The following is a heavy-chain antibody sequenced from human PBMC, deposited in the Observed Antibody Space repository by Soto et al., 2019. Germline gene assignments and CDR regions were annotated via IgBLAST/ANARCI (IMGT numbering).Heavy chain of an antibody. V-gene: IGHV1-69*13. J-gene: IGHJ4*02. CDR2: IIPIFGTA. CDR3: SRSTVTTDTLYYFDY. CDR1: GGTFSSYA. D-gene: IGHD4-17*01. Sequence: GASVKVSCKASGGTFSSYAISWARQAPGQGLEWMGGIIPIFGTANYAQKFQGRVTITADESTSTAYMELSSLRSEDTAVYYCSRSTVTTDTLYYFDYWGQGTLVTVSS.